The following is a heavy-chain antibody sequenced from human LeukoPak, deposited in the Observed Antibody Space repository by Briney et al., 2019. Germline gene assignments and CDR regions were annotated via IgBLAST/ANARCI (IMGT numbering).Heavy chain of an antibody. CDR1: GFTFSSYS. CDR3: ARDRWFGP. J-gene: IGHJ5*02. V-gene: IGHV3-48*04. CDR2: ISSSSSTI. Sequence: GGSLRLSCAASGFTFSSYSMNWVRQAPGKGLEWVSYISSSSSTIYYADSVKGRFTISRDNAKNSLYLQMNSLRAEDTAVYYCARDRWFGPWGQGTLVTVSS.